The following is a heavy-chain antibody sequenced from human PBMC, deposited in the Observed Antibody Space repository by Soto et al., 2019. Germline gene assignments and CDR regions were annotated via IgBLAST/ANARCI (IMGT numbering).Heavy chain of an antibody. CDR1: GGTLNKHA. V-gene: IGHV1-69*01. CDR3: ARGGTSGWLKGAYDV. D-gene: IGHD6-13*01. J-gene: IGHJ3*01. Sequence: QVQLVQSGAEVKKPGSSVKVSCKASGGTLNKHAITWVRRAPGQGLEWLGGIIPMFGIPNYPQKFQGRVTITADDSTNTSNMELHSLTSDDTAVYYGARGGTSGWLKGAYDVWGQGTMVTVSS. CDR2: IIPMFGIP.